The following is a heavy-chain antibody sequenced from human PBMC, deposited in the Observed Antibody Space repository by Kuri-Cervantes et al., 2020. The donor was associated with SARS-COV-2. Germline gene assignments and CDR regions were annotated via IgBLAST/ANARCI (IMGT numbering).Heavy chain of an antibody. CDR2: INHSGST. D-gene: IGHD7-27*01. CDR3: ARGCVGTRPNFDY. V-gene: IGHV4-34*01. Sequence: SCAVYGGSFSGYYWSWIRQPPGKGLEWIGEINHSGSTNYNPSLKSRVTISVDTSKNQFALKLSTVTAADTAVYYCARGCVGTRPNFDYWGHGTLVTVSS. J-gene: IGHJ4*01. CDR1: GGSFSGYY.